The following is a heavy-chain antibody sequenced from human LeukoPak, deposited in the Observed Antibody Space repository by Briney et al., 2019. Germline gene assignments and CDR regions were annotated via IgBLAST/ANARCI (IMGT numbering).Heavy chain of an antibody. J-gene: IGHJ6*02. D-gene: IGHD2-2*01. V-gene: IGHV1-46*01. CDR2: INPSGGST. Sequence: GASVKVSCKASGYTFTSYYMHWVRQAPGQGLEWMGIINPSGGSTSYAQKFQGRVTMTRDTSTSTVYMELSSLRSEDTAVYYCARVGDIVVVPAAEGYGMDVWGRGTTVTVSS. CDR1: GYTFTSYY. CDR3: ARVGDIVVVPAAEGYGMDV.